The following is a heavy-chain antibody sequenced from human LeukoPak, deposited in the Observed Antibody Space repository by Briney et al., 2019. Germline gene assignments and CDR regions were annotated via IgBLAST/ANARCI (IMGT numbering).Heavy chain of an antibody. D-gene: IGHD1-26*01. Sequence: GGSLRLSCTASGFTFSNYAMHWVRQAPGKGLEYVAAISSNGGSTYYANSVKGRVTISRDNSKNTLHLQMGSLRAEDMAVYYCARDVSGSYATDYWGQGALIIVSS. CDR3: ARDVSGSYATDY. CDR1: GFTFSNYA. J-gene: IGHJ4*02. CDR2: ISSNGGST. V-gene: IGHV3-64*01.